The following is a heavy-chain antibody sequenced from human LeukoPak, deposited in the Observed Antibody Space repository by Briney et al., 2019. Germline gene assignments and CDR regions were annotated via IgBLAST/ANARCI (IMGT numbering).Heavy chain of an antibody. D-gene: IGHD6-13*01. J-gene: IGHJ5*02. CDR1: GYSISSGYY. CDR3: ASPPGCYSSTPRPRTGVAP. Sequence: PSETLSLTCTVSGYSISSGYYWGWIRQPPGKGLEWIGSIYHSGSTYYNPSLKSRVTISVDTSKNQFSLKLSSVTAADTAVYYCASPPGCYSSTPRPRTGVAPWGQGPLVTASS. V-gene: IGHV4-38-2*02. CDR2: IYHSGST.